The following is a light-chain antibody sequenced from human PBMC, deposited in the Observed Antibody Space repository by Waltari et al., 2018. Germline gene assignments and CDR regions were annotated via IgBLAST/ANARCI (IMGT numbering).Light chain of an antibody. CDR2: WNN. CDR1: MANPGSNY. CDR3: ASWDESHYV. Sequence: QSVLTQPPSASGTPGQRPSIPCSGSMANPGSNYLNRDQHLPGTAPKPLSYWNNQRPSGVPDRFSASKYGTSASLAIDGLRSEDEAVYYCASWDESHYVFGTGTTVTVL. J-gene: IGLJ1*01. V-gene: IGLV1-47*01.